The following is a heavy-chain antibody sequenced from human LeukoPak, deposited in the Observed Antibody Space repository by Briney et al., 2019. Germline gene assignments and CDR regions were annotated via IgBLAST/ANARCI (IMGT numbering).Heavy chain of an antibody. CDR1: GFTFSSYE. V-gene: IGHV3-48*03. D-gene: IGHD2-8*01. Sequence: PGGSLRLSCAASGFTFSSYEMNWVRQAPGKGLEWISYISSSGSSIYYVDSVKGRFTISRDNAKNSLYLQMNSLRAEDTAVYYCARDNGVPRTYFDYWGQGTLVTVSS. J-gene: IGHJ4*02. CDR3: ARDNGVPRTYFDY. CDR2: ISSSGSSI.